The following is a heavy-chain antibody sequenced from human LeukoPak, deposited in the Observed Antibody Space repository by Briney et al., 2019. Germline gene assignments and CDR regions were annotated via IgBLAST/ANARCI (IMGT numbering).Heavy chain of an antibody. D-gene: IGHD3-22*01. CDR2: IYHGGNT. CDR1: GGSISSNNW. CDR3: ARNADSGGYFAY. Sequence: PSGTRSLTCAVSGGSISSNNWWSWVRQPPGMGLEWIGEIYHGGNTNYNPSLESRVNISVDKSKNQFSLKLTSVTAADTAVYYCARNADSGGYFAYWGQGTLVTVSS. V-gene: IGHV4-4*02. J-gene: IGHJ4*02.